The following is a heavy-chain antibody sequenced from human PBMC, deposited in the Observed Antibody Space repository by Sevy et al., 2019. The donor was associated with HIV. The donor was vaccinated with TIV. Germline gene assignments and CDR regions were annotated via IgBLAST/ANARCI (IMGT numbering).Heavy chain of an antibody. V-gene: IGHV3-7*01. CDR3: AREGLYSYGFDY. J-gene: IGHJ4*02. Sequence: GGSLRLSCAASGVTFSSYWMSWVRQAPGKGLEWAANIKQDGSEKYYVDSVKGRFTISRDNAKNSLYLQMNSLRAEDTAVYYCAREGLYSYGFDYWGQGTLVTVSS. CDR1: GVTFSSYW. D-gene: IGHD5-18*01. CDR2: IKQDGSEK.